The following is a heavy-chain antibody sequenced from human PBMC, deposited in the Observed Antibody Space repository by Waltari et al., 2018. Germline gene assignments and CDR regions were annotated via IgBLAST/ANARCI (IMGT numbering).Heavy chain of an antibody. V-gene: IGHV3-74*01. Sequence: EVQLVESGGGLVRPGGHVGPAGPALGFTFKTYWMTWVRQAPGKGLVWVARINSEGSLISYAASVKGRFTISRDNAKNTLYLQMNSLRAEDTAVYYCARGGGSLDYWGQGTQVTVSS. CDR1: GFTFKTYW. CDR2: INSEGSLI. CDR3: ARGGGSLDY. D-gene: IGHD3-10*01. J-gene: IGHJ4*02.